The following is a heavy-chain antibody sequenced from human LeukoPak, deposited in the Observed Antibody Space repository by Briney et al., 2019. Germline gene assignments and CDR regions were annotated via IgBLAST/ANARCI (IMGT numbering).Heavy chain of an antibody. CDR3: ARTDSVPAGDYHYWYMDV. D-gene: IGHD2-2*01. J-gene: IGHJ6*03. V-gene: IGHV1-2*02. Sequence: ASVKVSCKASGFTLTDYIHWVRQDPRQGLQWMGWIKPNSGDTDYAQKFHGRVTMTRDTSISTVYMELSSLRYDDTAVYYCARTDSVPAGDYHYWYMDVWGEGTTVTVSS. CDR2: IKPNSGDT. CDR1: GFTLTDY.